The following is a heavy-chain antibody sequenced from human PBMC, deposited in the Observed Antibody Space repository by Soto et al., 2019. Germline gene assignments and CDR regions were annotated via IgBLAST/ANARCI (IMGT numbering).Heavy chain of an antibody. CDR1: GYIFTSYD. CDR3: ARGRLAARPWDNWFDP. J-gene: IGHJ5*02. V-gene: IGHV1-8*01. Sequence: QVQLVQSGAEVKKPGASVKVSCKASGYIFTSYDINWVRQATGQGLEWMGWLNPNSGNTGYAQKFQGTVTMTRNTSISTAYMELSSLRTEDMAVYYCARGRLAARPWDNWFDPWGQGTLVTVSS. CDR2: LNPNSGNT. D-gene: IGHD6-6*01.